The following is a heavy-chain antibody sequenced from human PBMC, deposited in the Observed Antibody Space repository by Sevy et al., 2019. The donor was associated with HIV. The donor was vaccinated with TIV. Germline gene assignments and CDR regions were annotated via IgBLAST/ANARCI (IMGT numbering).Heavy chain of an antibody. D-gene: IGHD5-18*01. CDR1: GFTFSSYG. Sequence: GGSLRLSCAASGFTFSSYGMHWVRQAPGKGLEWVAVIWYDGSNKYYADSVKGRFTISRDNSKNTLYLQMNSLRAEDTSVYYCARAYSYRTLDYWGQGTLVTVSS. CDR3: ARAYSYRTLDY. V-gene: IGHV3-33*01. J-gene: IGHJ4*02. CDR2: IWYDGSNK.